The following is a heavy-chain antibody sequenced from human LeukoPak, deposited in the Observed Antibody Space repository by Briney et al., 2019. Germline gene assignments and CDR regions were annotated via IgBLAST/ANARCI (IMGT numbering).Heavy chain of an antibody. CDR1: GFTFDDYA. CDR2: ISWNSGSI. D-gene: IGHD6-6*01. CDR3: AKDTRGGSTYYYYMDG. Sequence: GGSLRLSCAASGFTFDDYAMHWVRQAPGKGLEWVSGISWNSGSIGYADSVKGRFTISRDNAKNSLYLQMNSLRAEDTALYYCAKDTRGGSTYYYYMDGWGKGTTVTVSS. J-gene: IGHJ6*03. V-gene: IGHV3-9*01.